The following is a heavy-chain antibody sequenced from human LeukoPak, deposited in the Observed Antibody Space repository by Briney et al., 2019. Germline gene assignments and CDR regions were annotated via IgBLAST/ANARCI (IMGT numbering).Heavy chain of an antibody. CDR1: GSTSSSYA. J-gene: IGHJ4*02. D-gene: IGHD3-22*01. V-gene: IGHV3-23*01. Sequence: GGSLRLSCAASGSTSSSYAMSWDRQAPGKGLELASTISGSGGSTYYPDSVQGRFTISRDNSKNTLYLQMNSLRAEDTAIYYCAKVTMMVVVRSYCDYWGQGTLVTVSS. CDR2: ISGSGGST. CDR3: AKVTMMVVVRSYCDY.